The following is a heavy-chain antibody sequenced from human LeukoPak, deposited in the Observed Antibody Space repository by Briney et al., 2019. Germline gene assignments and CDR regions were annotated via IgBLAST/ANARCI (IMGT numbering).Heavy chain of an antibody. CDR1: GGSISSYY. CDR2: ISYNGST. D-gene: IGHD3-22*01. Sequence: SETLSLTCTVSGGSISSYYWSWIRQPPGKGLEWIGYISYNGSTNYNPSLKSRVTVSLDTSKNQFSLKLSSVTAADTAVYYCASGYYDSSGYPLFDYWGQGTLVTVSS. J-gene: IGHJ4*02. V-gene: IGHV4-59*01. CDR3: ASGYYDSSGYPLFDY.